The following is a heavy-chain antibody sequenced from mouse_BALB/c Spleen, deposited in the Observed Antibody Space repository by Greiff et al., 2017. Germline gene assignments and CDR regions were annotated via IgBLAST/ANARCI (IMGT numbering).Heavy chain of an antibody. Sequence: EVKLVESGPGLVKPSQSLSLTCTVTGYSITSDYAWNWIRQFPGNKLEWMGYISYSGSTSYNPSLKSRISITRDTSKNQFFLQLNSVTTEDTATYYCARQGYGNYDVWGAGTTVTVSS. D-gene: IGHD2-10*02. CDR3: ARQGYGNYDV. J-gene: IGHJ1*01. CDR2: ISYSGST. CDR1: GYSITSDYA. V-gene: IGHV3-2*02.